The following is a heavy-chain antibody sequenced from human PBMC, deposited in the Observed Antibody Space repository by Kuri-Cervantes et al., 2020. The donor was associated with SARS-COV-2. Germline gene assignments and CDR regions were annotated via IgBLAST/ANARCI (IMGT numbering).Heavy chain of an antibody. J-gene: IGHJ4*02. V-gene: IGHV3-33*06. D-gene: IGHD3-10*01. CDR2: IWYDGSNK. CDR1: GFTFSSYG. CDR3: AKDLGFGELLSGVVNDY. Sequence: GGSLRLSCTASGFTFSSYGMHWVRQAPGKGLEWVAVIWYDGSNKYYADSVKGRFTISRDNSKNTLYPQMNSLRAEDTAVYYCAKDLGFGELLSGVVNDYWGQGTLVTVSS.